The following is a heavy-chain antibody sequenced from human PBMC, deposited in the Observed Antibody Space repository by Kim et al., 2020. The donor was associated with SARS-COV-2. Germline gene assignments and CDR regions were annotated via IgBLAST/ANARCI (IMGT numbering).Heavy chain of an antibody. D-gene: IGHD5-12*01. J-gene: IGHJ4*02. CDR2: IYHSGST. CDR1: GGSISSSNW. CDR3: ARVGVGYNRIDY. Sequence: SETLSLTCAVSGGSISSSNWWSLVRQPPGKGLEWMEEIYHSGSTNYNPPLKSRFTISVDKSKNQFSLKLTSVAAAETAVYYCARVGVGYNRIDYWGQGTLVTVSS. V-gene: IGHV4-4*02.